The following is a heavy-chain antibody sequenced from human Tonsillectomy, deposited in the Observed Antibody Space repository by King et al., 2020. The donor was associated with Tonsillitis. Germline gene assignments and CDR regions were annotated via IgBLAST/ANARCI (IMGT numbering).Heavy chain of an antibody. J-gene: IGHJ4*02. CDR2: INPNTGGT. V-gene: IGHV1-2*02. CDR1: GYTFTGYY. CDR3: ARVSVPQKRFTDIVATVVDF. D-gene: IGHD5-12*01. Sequence: VQLVQSGAEVKKPGASVKVSCKASGYTFTGYYMHWVRQAPGQGLEWMGWINPNTGGTNYAQKFQGRVTMTRDTSINTAYMELSSLKSDDTAVYYCARVSVPQKRFTDIVATVVDFWGQGTLVTVSS.